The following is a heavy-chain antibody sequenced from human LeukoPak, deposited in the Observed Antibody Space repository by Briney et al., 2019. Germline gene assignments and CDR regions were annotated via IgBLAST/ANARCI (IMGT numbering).Heavy chain of an antibody. Sequence: GGSLRLSCAASGFTFSSYEMNWVRQAPGKGLEWLSYISSSGGTIYYADSVRGRFTISRDNAKSSLYLRMNSLRAENTAIYYCARRYCSSTSCLIDYWGQGTLVTVSS. CDR3: ARRYCSSTSCLIDY. V-gene: IGHV3-48*03. CDR1: GFTFSSYE. J-gene: IGHJ4*02. CDR2: ISSSGGTI. D-gene: IGHD2-2*01.